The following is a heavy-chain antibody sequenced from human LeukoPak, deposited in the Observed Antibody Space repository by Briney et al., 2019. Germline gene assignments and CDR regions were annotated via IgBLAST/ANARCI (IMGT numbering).Heavy chain of an antibody. D-gene: IGHD1-26*01. CDR1: GFTFDDYT. V-gene: IGHV3-43*01. CDR2: ISWDGGST. Sequence: GGSLRLSCAASGFTFDDYTMHWVRQAPGKGLEWVSLISWDGGSTYYADSVKGRFTISRDNSKNSLYLQMNSLRTEDTVLYYCAKDRRWELLLGGMDVWGQGTTVTVSS. CDR3: AKDRRWELLLGGMDV. J-gene: IGHJ6*02.